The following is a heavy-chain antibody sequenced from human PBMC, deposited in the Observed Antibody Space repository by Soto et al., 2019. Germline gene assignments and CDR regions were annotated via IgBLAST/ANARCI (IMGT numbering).Heavy chain of an antibody. D-gene: IGHD3-22*01. J-gene: IGHJ4*02. V-gene: IGHV5-51*01. CDR2: IYPGDSDT. CDR3: ARTAMDDSSGYGY. Sequence: PGESLKISCMGSGYSFTIYWIGWVRQMPGKGLEWMGIIYPGDSDTRYSPSFQGQVTNSADKSISTAYLQWSSLKASDTAMYYCARTAMDDSSGYGYWGQGTLVTVSS. CDR1: GYSFTIYW.